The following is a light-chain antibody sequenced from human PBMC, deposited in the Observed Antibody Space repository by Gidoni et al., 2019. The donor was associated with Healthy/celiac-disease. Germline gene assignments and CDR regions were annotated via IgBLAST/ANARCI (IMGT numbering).Light chain of an antibody. Sequence: DIQMTQSPSSLSASVGDRVTITCRASQSISSYLNWYQQKPGKAPKLLIYAASSLQSGVPSRFSGGGSGTDFTLTISSLQPEDFATYYCHQSYTIPYTFGQGTNLEIK. CDR3: HQSYTIPYT. CDR1: QSISSY. V-gene: IGKV1-39*01. J-gene: IGKJ2*01. CDR2: AAS.